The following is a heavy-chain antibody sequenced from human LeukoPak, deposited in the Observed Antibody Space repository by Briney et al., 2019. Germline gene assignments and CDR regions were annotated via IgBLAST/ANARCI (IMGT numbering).Heavy chain of an antibody. CDR2: INNDGSST. D-gene: IGHD1-14*01. CDR3: ARGGGGNRPDY. Sequence: GGSLPLSCPASGLTLSNYWMHWVRQAPAKGLVGVSRINNDGSSTIYADSVKGRFTITRDNAKSTLYLQMNSLRAEDAAVYYCARGGGGNRPDYWGQGTLVTVSS. V-gene: IGHV3-74*01. J-gene: IGHJ4*02. CDR1: GLTLSNYW.